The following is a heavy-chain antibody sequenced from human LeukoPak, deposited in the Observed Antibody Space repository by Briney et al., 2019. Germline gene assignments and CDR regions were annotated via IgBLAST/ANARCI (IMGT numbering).Heavy chain of an antibody. J-gene: IGHJ4*02. CDR1: GFTFSSYS. CDR2: ISSSSSTI. Sequence: GGSLRLSCAASGFTFSSYSMNWVRQALGKGLEWVSYISSSSSTIYYADSVKGRFTISRDNAKNSLYLQMNSLRAEDTAVYYCAREGYYYDSSGYYGFDYWGQGTLVTVSS. D-gene: IGHD3-22*01. CDR3: AREGYYYDSSGYYGFDY. V-gene: IGHV3-48*01.